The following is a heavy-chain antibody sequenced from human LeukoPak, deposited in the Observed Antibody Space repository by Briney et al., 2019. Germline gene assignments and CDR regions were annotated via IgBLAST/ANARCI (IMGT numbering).Heavy chain of an antibody. D-gene: IGHD1-20*01. Sequence: GGSLRLSCAASGFTFSSYVMHWVRQAPGKGLEWVAVISYDGSNKYYADSVKGRFTISRDNSKNTLYLQMDSLRAEDTAVYYCAKDRDNWFYFDYWGQGTLVTVSS. CDR1: GFTFSSYV. J-gene: IGHJ4*02. CDR3: AKDRDNWFYFDY. V-gene: IGHV3-30*18. CDR2: ISYDGSNK.